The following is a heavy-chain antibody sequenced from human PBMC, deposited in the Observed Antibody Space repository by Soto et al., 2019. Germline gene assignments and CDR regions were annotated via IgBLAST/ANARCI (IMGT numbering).Heavy chain of an antibody. J-gene: IGHJ6*02. CDR2: IIPIYGTA. Sequence: QVQLVQSGAEVKKPGSSVKVSCKASGGTFSSYAISWVRQAPGQGLEWMGGIIPIYGTANYAQKFQGRVTITADEFTSTAYMELRSLRSEETAVYYCARASAGGSGRCGMDVWGQGTKFTVSS. CDR1: GGTFSSYA. V-gene: IGHV1-69*01. D-gene: IGHD3-10*01. CDR3: ARASAGGSGRCGMDV.